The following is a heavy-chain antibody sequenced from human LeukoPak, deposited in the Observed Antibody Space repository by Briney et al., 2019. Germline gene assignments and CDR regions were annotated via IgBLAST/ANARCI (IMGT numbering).Heavy chain of an antibody. V-gene: IGHV3-9*01. Sequence: GRSLRLSCAASGFTFDDYAMPWVRQAPGKGLEWVSGISWNSGSIGYADSVKGRFTISRDNAKNSLYLQMNSLRAEDTALYYCAKDIRAVAGKGSFDYWGQGTLVTVSS. CDR1: GFTFDDYA. D-gene: IGHD6-19*01. J-gene: IGHJ4*02. CDR2: ISWNSGSI. CDR3: AKDIRAVAGKGSFDY.